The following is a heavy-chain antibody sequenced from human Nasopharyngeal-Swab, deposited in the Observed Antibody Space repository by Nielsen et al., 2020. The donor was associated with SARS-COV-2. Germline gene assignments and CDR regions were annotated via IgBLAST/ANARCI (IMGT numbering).Heavy chain of an antibody. CDR2: INTDGSVT. CDR3: ARGLVSYGHGQIDY. Sequence: GGSLRLSCEASGFTFSNYWMHWVRQTPGKGLVWVSRINTDGSVTNYADSVKGRFTISRDNVKDTVYLQMNSLRAEDTAVYYCARGLVSYGHGQIDYWGQGTLVIVSS. J-gene: IGHJ4*02. V-gene: IGHV3-74*01. CDR1: GFTFSNYW. D-gene: IGHD4-17*01.